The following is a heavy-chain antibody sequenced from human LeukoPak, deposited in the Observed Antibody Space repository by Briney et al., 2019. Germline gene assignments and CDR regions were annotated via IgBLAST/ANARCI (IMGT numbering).Heavy chain of an antibody. CDR2: ISSSGSTI. Sequence: GGSLRLSCAASGFTFSDYYMSWIRQAPGKGLEWVSYISSSGSTIYYADSVKGRFTISRDNAKNSLYLQMSSLRAEDTAVYYCARRYFWSGYYTDYYYYYMDVWGKGTTVTVSS. CDR3: ARRYFWSGYYTDYYYYYMDV. CDR1: GFTFSDYY. V-gene: IGHV3-11*01. D-gene: IGHD3-3*01. J-gene: IGHJ6*03.